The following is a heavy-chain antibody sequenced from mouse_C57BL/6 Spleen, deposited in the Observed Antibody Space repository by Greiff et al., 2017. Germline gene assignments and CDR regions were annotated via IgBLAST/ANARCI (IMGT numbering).Heavy chain of an antibody. V-gene: IGHV5-17*01. Sequence: EVQLVESGGGLVKPGGSLKLSCAASGFTFSDYGMHWVRQAPEKGLEWVAYISSGSSTIYYADTVKGRFTISRDNAKNTLFLQMTSLRSEDTAMYYCARALYDYDEAWFAYWGQGTLVTVSA. J-gene: IGHJ3*01. D-gene: IGHD2-4*01. CDR2: ISSGSSTI. CDR1: GFTFSDYG. CDR3: ARALYDYDEAWFAY.